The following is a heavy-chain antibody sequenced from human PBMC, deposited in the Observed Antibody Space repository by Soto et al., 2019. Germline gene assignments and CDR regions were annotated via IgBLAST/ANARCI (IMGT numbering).Heavy chain of an antibody. CDR1: GYTFTGYY. V-gene: IGHV1-2*04. D-gene: IGHD1-26*01. J-gene: IGHJ3*02. CDR3: ARERGRVGATDDAFDI. CDR2: INPNSGGT. Sequence: QVQLVQSGAEVKKPGASVKVSCKASGYTFTGYYMHWVRQAPGQGLEWMGWINPNSGGTNYAQKFQGWVTMTRDTSISTAYMELSRLRSDDTAVYYCARERGRVGATDDAFDIWGQGTMVTVSS.